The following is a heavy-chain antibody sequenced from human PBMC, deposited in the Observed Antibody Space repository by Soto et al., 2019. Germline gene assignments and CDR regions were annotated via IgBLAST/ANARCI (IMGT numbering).Heavy chain of an antibody. J-gene: IGHJ4*02. CDR2: MNPNDGDT. V-gene: IGHV1-2*02. Sequence: QAQLVQSGAEAKRPGTSVKDSCKVSGYTFTNYFHWIRQAPGQGLEWMGWMNPNDGDTEYARKFQGRVTLTTDTSTATAYMELSSMTSADTAVYYCARENWSYVDWGQGTLVTVSS. CDR1: GYTFTNY. CDR3: ARENWSYVD. D-gene: IGHD1-26*01.